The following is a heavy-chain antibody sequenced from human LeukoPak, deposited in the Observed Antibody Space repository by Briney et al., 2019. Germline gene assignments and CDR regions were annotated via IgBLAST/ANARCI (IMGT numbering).Heavy chain of an antibody. Sequence: GGSLRLSCAASGFTFSSYSMNWVRQAPGKGLEWDSSISSSSSYIYYADSVKGRFTISRDNAKNSLYLQMNSLRAEDTAVYYCARGGRSSSWPDYWGQGTLVTVSS. D-gene: IGHD6-13*01. V-gene: IGHV3-21*01. J-gene: IGHJ4*02. CDR3: ARGGRSSSWPDY. CDR1: GFTFSSYS. CDR2: ISSSSSYI.